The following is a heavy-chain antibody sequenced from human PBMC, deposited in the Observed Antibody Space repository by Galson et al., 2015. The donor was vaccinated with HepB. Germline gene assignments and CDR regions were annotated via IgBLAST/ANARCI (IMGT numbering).Heavy chain of an antibody. CDR3: AKAPNTQRWLQLLGRY. CDR1: GFTFSSYA. J-gene: IGHJ4*02. CDR2: ISGSGGST. V-gene: IGHV3-23*01. D-gene: IGHD5-24*01. Sequence: SLRLSCAASGFTFSSYAMSWVRQAPGKGLEWVSAISGSGGSTYYADSVKGRSTITRDNSKNTLYLQMNSLRAEDTAVYYCAKAPNTQRWLQLLGRYWGQGTLVTVSS.